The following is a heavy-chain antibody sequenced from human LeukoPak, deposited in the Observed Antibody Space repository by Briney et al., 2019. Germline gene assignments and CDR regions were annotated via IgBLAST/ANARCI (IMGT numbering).Heavy chain of an antibody. V-gene: IGHV4-59*01. Sequence: PSETLSLTCTVSGGSISSYYWSWIRQPPGKGLEWIGYTYYSGSTNYNPSLKSRVTISVDTSKNQFSLKLSSVTAADTAVYYCARVKGHDSSPWYFDLWGRGTLVTVSS. CDR2: TYYSGST. D-gene: IGHD6-19*01. CDR3: ARVKGHDSSPWYFDL. J-gene: IGHJ2*01. CDR1: GGSISSYY.